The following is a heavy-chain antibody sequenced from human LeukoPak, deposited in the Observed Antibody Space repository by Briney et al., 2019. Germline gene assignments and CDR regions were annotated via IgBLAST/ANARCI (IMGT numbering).Heavy chain of an antibody. D-gene: IGHD3-10*01. V-gene: IGHV3-30*18. CDR2: ISYEGGTQ. CDR3: AKEGTPQVSTWYDL. CDR1: GVTPSPYG. J-gene: IGHJ5*02. Sequence: GMSLRLSCAASGVTPSPYGMHWVRQAPGKGLEWVAVISYEGGTQHYADSVKGRFIISGDNPRNTLYLQMNILRTEDTAVYYCAKEGTPQVSTWYDLWGQGTQVIVSS.